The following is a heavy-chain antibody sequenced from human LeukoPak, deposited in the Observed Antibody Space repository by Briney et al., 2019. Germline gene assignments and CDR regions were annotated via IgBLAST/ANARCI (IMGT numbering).Heavy chain of an antibody. CDR3: AKSGGYSYGYDFDY. Sequence: GGSLRLSCAASGFTFDDYAMHWVRQAPGKGLEWVSLISGNGGSTYYADSVKGRFTTSRDNSKNSLYLQMNSLRTEDTALYYCAKSGGYSYGYDFDYWGQGTLVTVSS. J-gene: IGHJ4*02. CDR2: ISGNGGST. CDR1: GFTFDDYA. V-gene: IGHV3-43*02. D-gene: IGHD5-18*01.